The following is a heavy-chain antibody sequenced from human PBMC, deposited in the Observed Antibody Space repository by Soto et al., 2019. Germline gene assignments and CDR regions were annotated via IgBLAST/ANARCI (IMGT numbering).Heavy chain of an antibody. CDR3: ARDQGYSYGLYYYYGMDV. CDR2: IYYSGST. D-gene: IGHD5-18*01. V-gene: IGHV4-59*01. Sequence: SETLSLTCTVSGGSISSYYWSWIRQPPGKGLEWIGYIYYSGSTNFNPSLKSRVTISVDTSKNQFSLKLSSVTAADTAVYYCARDQGYSYGLYYYYGMDVWGQGTTVTVSS. CDR1: GGSISSYY. J-gene: IGHJ6*02.